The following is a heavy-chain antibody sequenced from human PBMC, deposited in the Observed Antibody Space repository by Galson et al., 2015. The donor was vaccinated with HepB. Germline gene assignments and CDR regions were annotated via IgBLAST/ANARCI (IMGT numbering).Heavy chain of an antibody. CDR2: IKQDGSEK. D-gene: IGHD1-26*01. V-gene: IGHV3-7*03. Sequence: SLRLSCAASGFTFDDYAMHWVRQAPGKGLEWVANIKQDGSEKHYVDSVKGRFTISRDNAKNSLYLQMNSLRADDTAVYYCASQGPWERHPGWGQGTLVTVSS. J-gene: IGHJ4*02. CDR3: ASQGPWERHPG. CDR1: GFTFDDYA.